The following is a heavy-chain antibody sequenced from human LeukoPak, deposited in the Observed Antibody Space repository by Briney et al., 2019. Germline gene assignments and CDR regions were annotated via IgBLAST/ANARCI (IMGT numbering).Heavy chain of an antibody. D-gene: IGHD4-17*01. CDR1: GFTFSSYS. CDR3: ARDLLGTNYGDLDY. J-gene: IGHJ4*02. CDR2: IKSSSSHI. V-gene: IGHV3-21*01. Sequence: GGSLRLSCAASGFTFSSYSMNWVRQAPGKGLEWVSSIKSSSSHIYYADSVKGRFTISRDNSKTTVSLQMNSLRTEDTAVYYCARDLLGTNYGDLDYWGQGTLVTVSS.